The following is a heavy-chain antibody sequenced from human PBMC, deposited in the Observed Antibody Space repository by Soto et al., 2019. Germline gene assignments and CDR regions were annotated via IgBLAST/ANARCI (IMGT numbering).Heavy chain of an antibody. J-gene: IGHJ4*02. CDR1: GFTFSSSA. Sequence: DVQLLESGGALVQPGGTLRLSCVASGFTFSSSAMNWVRQAPGKGLEWVSTISGSGVAKYYADSVKGRFTISRDNSNNTVSLQVNSLRAEDASVYYCAKDRSPGAITGNVYWGQGSLVSVSS. CDR3: AKDRSPGAITGNVY. V-gene: IGHV3-23*01. D-gene: IGHD1-26*01. CDR2: ISGSGVAK.